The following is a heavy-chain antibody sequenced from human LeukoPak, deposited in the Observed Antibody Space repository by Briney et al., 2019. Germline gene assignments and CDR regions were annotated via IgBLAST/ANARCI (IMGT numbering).Heavy chain of an antibody. D-gene: IGHD3-10*01. J-gene: IGHJ4*02. CDR1: GGTFSSYA. Sequence: GSSVKVSCKASGGTFSSYAISWVRQAPGQGLEWMGGIIPIFGTANYAQKFQGRVTITADESTSTAYMELSSLRSEDRAVYYCARVPEGYYGSGSYYPLDYWGQGTLVTVSS. CDR3: ARVPEGYYGSGSYYPLDY. V-gene: IGHV1-69*01. CDR2: IIPIFGTA.